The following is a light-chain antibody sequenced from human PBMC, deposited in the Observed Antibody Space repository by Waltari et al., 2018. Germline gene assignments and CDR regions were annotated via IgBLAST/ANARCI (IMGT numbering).Light chain of an antibody. CDR1: ETIGSS. V-gene: IGKV3-11*01. CDR2: DAS. CDR3: QQRFNWIFT. Sequence: VLTQSPATLSLSPGERATLSCRASETIGSSLDWYQQRPGQAPRLLIYDASNRATGVPARFSGSGSGTDFTLTISSLESEDFAVYYCQQRFNWIFTFGPGTKVDI. J-gene: IGKJ3*01.